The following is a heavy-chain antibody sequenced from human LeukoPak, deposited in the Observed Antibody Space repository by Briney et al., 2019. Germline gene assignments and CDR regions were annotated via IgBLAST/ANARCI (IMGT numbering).Heavy chain of an antibody. CDR3: ARGSGSYGSNMDV. J-gene: IGHJ6*03. Sequence: DPSETLSLTCAVYGGSFSGYYWSWIRQPPGKGLEWIGEINHSGSTNYNPSLKSRVTISVDTSKNQFSLKLNSVTVADTAIYYCARGSGSYGSNMDVWGKGTTVTISS. D-gene: IGHD3-10*01. CDR1: GGSFSGYY. V-gene: IGHV4-34*01. CDR2: INHSGST.